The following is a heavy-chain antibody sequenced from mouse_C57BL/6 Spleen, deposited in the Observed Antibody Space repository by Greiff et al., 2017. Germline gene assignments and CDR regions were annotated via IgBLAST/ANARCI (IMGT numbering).Heavy chain of an antibody. V-gene: IGHV5-17*01. CDR2: ISSGSSTI. CDR3: ARVAFYFGY. CDR1: GFTFSDYG. J-gene: IGHJ2*01. Sequence: EVKLVESGGGLVKPGGSLKLSCAASGFTFSDYGIHWVRQAPEKGLEWVAYISSGSSTIYYADTVKGRVTISRDNAKNILFLQMTSLRSEDTAMYYCARVAFYFGYWGQGTTLTVAS.